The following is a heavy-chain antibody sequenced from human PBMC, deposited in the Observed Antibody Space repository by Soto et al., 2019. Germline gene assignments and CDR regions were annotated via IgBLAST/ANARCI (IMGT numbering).Heavy chain of an antibody. Sequence: VRSLRLSRACYVFTFSSYWMHCVRQAPGKWLVWVSRINSDGSITNYADSVKGRFIISRDNAKNTMYLQMNTLRVEDTAVYYCVIPAADMHATTYFWGPGTQVIVS. CDR1: VFTFSSYW. CDR3: VIPAADMHATTYF. J-gene: IGHJ4*02. CDR2: INSDGSIT. V-gene: IGHV3-74*01.